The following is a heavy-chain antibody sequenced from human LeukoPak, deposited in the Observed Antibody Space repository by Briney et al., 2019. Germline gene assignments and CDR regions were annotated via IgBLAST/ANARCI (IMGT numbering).Heavy chain of an antibody. D-gene: IGHD4-23*01. CDR1: GFTFSSYG. V-gene: IGHV3-30*18. J-gene: IGHJ4*02. CDR2: ISYDGSNK. Sequence: GGSLRLSCAASGFTFSSYGMHWVRQAPGKGLEWVAVISYDGSNKYYADSVKGRFTISRDNSKNTLYLQMNSLRAEDTAVYYCANYYGGNLDYWGQGTLVTVSS. CDR3: ANYYGGNLDY.